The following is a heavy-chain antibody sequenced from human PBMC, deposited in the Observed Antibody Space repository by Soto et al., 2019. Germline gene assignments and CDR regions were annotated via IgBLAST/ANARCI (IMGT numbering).Heavy chain of an antibody. CDR3: ARDLDVDIVPGSSGY. CDR1: GFTFSSYA. Sequence: QPGGSLRLSCAASGFTFSSYAMHWVRQAPGKGLEWVAVISYDGSNKYYADSVKGRFTISRDNSKNTLYLQMNSLRAEDTAVYYCARDLDVDIVPGSSGYWGQGTLVTVSS. D-gene: IGHD5-12*01. CDR2: ISYDGSNK. V-gene: IGHV3-30-3*01. J-gene: IGHJ4*02.